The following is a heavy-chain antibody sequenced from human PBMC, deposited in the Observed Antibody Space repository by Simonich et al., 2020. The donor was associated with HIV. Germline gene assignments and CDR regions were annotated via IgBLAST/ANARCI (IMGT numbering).Heavy chain of an antibody. CDR1: GFTFRSYA. J-gene: IGHJ4*02. CDR2: MSGSGGST. D-gene: IGHD3-3*01. CDR3: AKDRYYNFWSGYYDY. V-gene: IGHV3-23*01. Sequence: EVQLLESGGGLVQPGGSLRLSCAASGFTFRSYAMSWVRQAPGKGLEWVSAMSGSGGSTYYADSVKGRFTISRDNSKNTLYLQMNSLRAEDTAVYYCAKDRYYNFWSGYYDYWGQGTLVTVSS.